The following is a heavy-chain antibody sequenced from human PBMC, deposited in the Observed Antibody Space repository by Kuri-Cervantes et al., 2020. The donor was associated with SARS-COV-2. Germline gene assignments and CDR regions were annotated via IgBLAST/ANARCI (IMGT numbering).Heavy chain of an antibody. CDR1: GFTFRSYA. D-gene: IGHD6-13*01. J-gene: IGHJ3*02. CDR2: ISYDGSNK. CDR3: AKDTEGYSSSWTSTRDAFDI. Sequence: GESLKISCAASGFTFRSYAMHWVRQAPGKGLEWVAVISYDGSNKYYADSVKGRFTISRDNSKNTLYLQMNSLRAEDTAVYYCAKDTEGYSSSWTSTRDAFDIWGQGTMVTVSS. V-gene: IGHV3-30-3*01.